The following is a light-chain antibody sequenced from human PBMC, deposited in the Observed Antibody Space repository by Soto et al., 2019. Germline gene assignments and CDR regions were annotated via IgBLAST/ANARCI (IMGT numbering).Light chain of an antibody. CDR1: QSISSW. V-gene: IGKV1-5*03. Sequence: DIQMTQSPSTLSASVGDRVTITCRASQSISSWLAWYQQKPGKAPKLLIYKASSLESGVPSRFSGSGSGTEFTLTISSLKPDDFETYYCQQYNSYYTFGQGTKVDI. J-gene: IGKJ2*01. CDR2: KAS. CDR3: QQYNSYYT.